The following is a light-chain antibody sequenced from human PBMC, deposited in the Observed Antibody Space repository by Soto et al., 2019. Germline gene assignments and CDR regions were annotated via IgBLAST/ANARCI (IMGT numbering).Light chain of an antibody. Sequence: QSALTQPASVSGSPGQSITISCTGTSSGVGGYNYVSWYLQHPGIAPKLLISGVTNRPSGVSHRFSGSKSVNTASLTISGLQAEDEADYHCSSYSSASALLYLFGTGTKLTVL. CDR3: SSYSSASALLYL. V-gene: IGLV2-14*01. CDR2: GVT. CDR1: SSGVGGYNY. J-gene: IGLJ1*01.